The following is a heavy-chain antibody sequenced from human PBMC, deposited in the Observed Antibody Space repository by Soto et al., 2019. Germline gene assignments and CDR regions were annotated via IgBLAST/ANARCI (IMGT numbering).Heavy chain of an antibody. CDR2: VNPNSGNT. Sequence: ASVKVACKASGYNFTSFDITWVRQATGQGLEWLVWVNPNSGNTGYAQKFQGRVTMTSDTAISTAYMELISLNSDDTAVYYWASRYGFMDVWGQGTTVTV. CDR1: GYNFTSFD. V-gene: IGHV1-8*01. D-gene: IGHD3-9*01. J-gene: IGHJ6*02. CDR3: ASRYGFMDV.